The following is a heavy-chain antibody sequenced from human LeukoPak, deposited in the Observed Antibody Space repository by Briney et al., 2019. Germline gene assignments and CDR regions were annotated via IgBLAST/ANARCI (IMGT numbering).Heavy chain of an antibody. Sequence: GGSLRLSCTASGFPFIEYSMNWVRQVPGKGLEWISYIGIDSGNTKYADSVRGRFTISADKAKNSLYLQMNSLRVEDTAVYYCARDHNYAFDNWGHGTLVTVSS. J-gene: IGHJ4*01. CDR3: ARDHNYAFDN. V-gene: IGHV3-48*01. CDR1: GFPFIEYS. D-gene: IGHD1-1*01. CDR2: IGIDSGNT.